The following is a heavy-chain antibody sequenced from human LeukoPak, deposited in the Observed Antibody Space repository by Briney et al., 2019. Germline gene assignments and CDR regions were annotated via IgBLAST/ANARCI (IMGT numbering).Heavy chain of an antibody. Sequence: GESLKISCKGSEYSFTSYWIGWVRQMPGKGLEWMGIIYPGDSDTRYSPSFQGQVTISADKSISTAYLQWSSLKASDTAMYSCARHGGAFGSSWYSGYWGQGTLVTVSS. CDR3: ARHGGAFGSSWYSGY. V-gene: IGHV5-51*01. J-gene: IGHJ4*02. CDR2: IYPGDSDT. D-gene: IGHD6-13*01. CDR1: EYSFTSYW.